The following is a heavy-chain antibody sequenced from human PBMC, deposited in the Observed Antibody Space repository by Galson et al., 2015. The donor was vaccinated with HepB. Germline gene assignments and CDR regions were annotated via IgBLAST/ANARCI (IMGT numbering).Heavy chain of an antibody. CDR3: ARAPNFKSGWPSYYSYYSGMDV. Sequence: CPISGDSVSSNSASWNWVRQSPSRGLEWLGRTYFMSKWHNDYAVSVKTRIPIIEDTSKNQFSLQLSSVTPDDTAVYYCARAPNFKSGWPSYYSYYSGMDVWGQGTTVTVSS. J-gene: IGHJ6*02. CDR1: GDSVSSNSAS. V-gene: IGHV6-1*01. D-gene: IGHD6-19*01. CDR2: TYFMSKWHN.